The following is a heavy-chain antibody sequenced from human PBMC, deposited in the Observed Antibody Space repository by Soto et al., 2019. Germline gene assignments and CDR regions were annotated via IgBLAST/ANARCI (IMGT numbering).Heavy chain of an antibody. CDR1: GVSISIVSISINF. Sequence: PSETLSLTCTVSGVSISIVSISINFWCWIRQPPGKGLEYIGSISYTGNTNYNPSLKSRVTISVDTSKNQFSLKLSSVTAADTAVYYCARIPYSSASLDYWAQGTLVTVSS. J-gene: IGHJ4*02. D-gene: IGHD6-19*01. CDR3: ARIPYSSASLDY. V-gene: IGHV4-61*01. CDR2: ISYTGNT.